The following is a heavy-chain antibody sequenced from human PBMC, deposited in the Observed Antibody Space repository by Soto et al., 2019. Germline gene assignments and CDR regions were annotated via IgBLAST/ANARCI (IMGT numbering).Heavy chain of an antibody. Sequence: EVQLRESGGGLVQAGGALRLSCAASGFTFSSYAMSWVRQAPGKGLVLVSGVSGGGDSTYFADSVKGRFTISRDNSKNTLYLQVNSLRAEDTAVYSCAKDQGERYCRGGSCMHTWFDPWGQGNLVTVSS. CDR1: GFTFSSYA. V-gene: IGHV3-23*01. CDR2: VSGGGDST. D-gene: IGHD2-15*01. J-gene: IGHJ5*02. CDR3: AKDQGERYCRGGSCMHTWFDP.